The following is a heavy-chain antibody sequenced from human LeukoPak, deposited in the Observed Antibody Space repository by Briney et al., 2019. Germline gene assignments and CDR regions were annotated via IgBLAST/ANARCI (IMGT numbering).Heavy chain of an antibody. J-gene: IGHJ4*02. V-gene: IGHV3-48*03. CDR1: GFSISAFE. Sequence: GGSLRLSCTVSGFSISAFEVNWVRQAPGKGLEWVSQIISSGSAIYYADSVKGRFTLSRDNAKNSLYLQMSSLRVEDMAVYYCARRFDSWGQGTLVTVSS. CDR2: IISSGSAI. CDR3: ARRFDS.